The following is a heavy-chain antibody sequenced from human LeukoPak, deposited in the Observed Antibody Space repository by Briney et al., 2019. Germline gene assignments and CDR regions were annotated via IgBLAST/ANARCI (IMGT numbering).Heavy chain of an antibody. CDR1: GYSISSGYY. Sequence: SETLSLTCSVSGYSISSGYYWGWIRQPPGKGLEWMGIIYQSGKTYCNPSLESRVTISVDTSKNQFSLKMNSMTAADTAMYYCARGLPGGQLSRYDYWGQGTLITVSS. CDR3: ARGLPGGQLSRYDY. J-gene: IGHJ4*02. D-gene: IGHD6-13*01. V-gene: IGHV4-38-2*02. CDR2: IYQSGKT.